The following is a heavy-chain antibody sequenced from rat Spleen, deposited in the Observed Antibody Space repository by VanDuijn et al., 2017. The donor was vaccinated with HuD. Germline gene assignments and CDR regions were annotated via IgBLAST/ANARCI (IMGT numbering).Heavy chain of an antibody. V-gene: IGHV2-19*01. CDR1: GFSLTDYR. CDR3: ARKGRELGPFDY. J-gene: IGHJ2*01. Sequence: QAQLKVSGPGLVQPSQTLSLTCTFSGFSLTDYRVHRVRQPPGRGLEWIGRIQSGGSTDYNSARKSRLSISRDTSKSQVFLKMSSLQTEDTATYYCARKGRELGPFDYWGQGVMVTVSS. D-gene: IGHD1-11*01. CDR2: IQSGGST.